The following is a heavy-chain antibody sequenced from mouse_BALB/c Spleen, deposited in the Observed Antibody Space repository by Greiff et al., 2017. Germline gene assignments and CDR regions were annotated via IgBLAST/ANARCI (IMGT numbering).Heavy chain of an antibody. Sequence: QVQLQQSGAELARPGASVKLSCKASGYTFTSYWMQWVKQRPGQGLEWIGAIYPGDGDTRYTQKFKGKATLTADKSSSTAYMQLSSLASEDSAVYYCARGEDYDWFAYWGQGTLVTVSA. CDR2: IYPGDGDT. CDR1: GYTFTSYW. V-gene: IGHV1-87*01. J-gene: IGHJ3*01. D-gene: IGHD2-4*01. CDR3: ARGEDYDWFAY.